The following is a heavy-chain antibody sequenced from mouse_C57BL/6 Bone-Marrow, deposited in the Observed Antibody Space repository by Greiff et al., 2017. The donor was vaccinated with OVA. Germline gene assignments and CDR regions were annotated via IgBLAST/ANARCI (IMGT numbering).Heavy chain of an antibody. V-gene: IGHV14-4*01. CDR3: TTYYYGSSSDY. D-gene: IGHD1-1*01. CDR1: GFNIKDDY. CDR2: IDPENGDT. J-gene: IGHJ2*01. Sequence: VQLQQSGAELVRPGASVKLSCTASGFNIKDDYMHWVKQRPEQGLEWIGWIDPENGDTEYASKFQGKATITADTSSNTAYLQLSSLTSEDTAFYYCTTYYYGSSSDYWGQGTTLTVSS.